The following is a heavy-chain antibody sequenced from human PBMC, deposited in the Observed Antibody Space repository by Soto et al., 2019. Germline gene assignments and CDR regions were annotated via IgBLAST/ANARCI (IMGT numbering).Heavy chain of an antibody. Sequence: GGSLRLSCAASGFTFSSYWMHWVRQAPGKGLVWVSRINSDGSSTSYADSVKGRFTISRDNAKNTLYLQMNSLRAEDTAVYYCARVMYYDFWSGIPEGAFDIWGQGTMVTVSS. V-gene: IGHV3-74*01. J-gene: IGHJ3*02. CDR3: ARVMYYDFWSGIPEGAFDI. CDR1: GFTFSSYW. CDR2: INSDGSST. D-gene: IGHD3-3*01.